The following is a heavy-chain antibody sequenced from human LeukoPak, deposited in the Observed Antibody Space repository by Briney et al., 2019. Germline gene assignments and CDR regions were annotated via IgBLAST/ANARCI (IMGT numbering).Heavy chain of an antibody. CDR3: AELGITMIGGV. CDR1: GFSFSSYN. V-gene: IGHV3-21*01. D-gene: IGHD3-10*02. CDR2: ISIGSGYI. J-gene: IGHJ6*04. Sequence: GGSLRLSCAASGFSFSSYNMNWVRQAPGKGLEWVSSISIGSGYIYYADSVQGRFTISRDNAKNSLYLQMNSLRAEDTAVYYCAELGITMIGGVWGKGTTVTISS.